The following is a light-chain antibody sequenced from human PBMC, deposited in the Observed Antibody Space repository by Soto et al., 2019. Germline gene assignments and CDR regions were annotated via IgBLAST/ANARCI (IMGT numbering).Light chain of an antibody. CDR3: QQYNTYPWT. CDR1: QSISSW. CDR2: HAS. V-gene: IGKV1-5*01. J-gene: IGKJ1*01. Sequence: DIQMTQSPSTLSASVGDRVTVTCRASQSISSWLAWYQQKPGKAPKLLIYHASSLGSGVPSRFSGSESGTEFTLTISSLQPDDFATYYCQQYNTYPWTVGQGTKVDSK.